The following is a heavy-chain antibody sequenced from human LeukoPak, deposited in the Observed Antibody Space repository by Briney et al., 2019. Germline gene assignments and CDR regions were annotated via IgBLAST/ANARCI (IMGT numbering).Heavy chain of an antibody. V-gene: IGHV1-2*02. CDR1: GYTFTGFY. D-gene: IGHD3-10*01. Sequence: ASVKVSCKSSGYTFTGFYIHWVRQAPGQGLGWMGWINPNSGGTNYAQKLQGRVTMTRDTSINTAYMELGSLRSGDTAVYYCAREEVSVISDTCCSGLGYWGQGTLVTVSS. CDR3: AREEVSVISDTCCSGLGY. CDR2: INPNSGGT. J-gene: IGHJ4*02.